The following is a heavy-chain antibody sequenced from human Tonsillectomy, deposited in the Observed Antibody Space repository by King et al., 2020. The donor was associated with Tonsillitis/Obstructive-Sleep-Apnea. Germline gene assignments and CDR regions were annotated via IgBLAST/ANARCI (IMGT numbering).Heavy chain of an antibody. CDR2: IRSKPYGGTT. Sequence: VQLVESGGGLVQPGRSLILSCTASGFTFGDYAMNWVRQAPGKGLEWVSFIRSKPYGGTTKYAASVKGRFTISRDDSKSIAYLQMNSLKSEDTAVYYCTRSLESNYYGMDVWGQGTTVTVSS. V-gene: IGHV3-49*04. CDR3: TRSLESNYYGMDV. CDR1: GFTFGDYA. J-gene: IGHJ6*02. D-gene: IGHD3-3*01.